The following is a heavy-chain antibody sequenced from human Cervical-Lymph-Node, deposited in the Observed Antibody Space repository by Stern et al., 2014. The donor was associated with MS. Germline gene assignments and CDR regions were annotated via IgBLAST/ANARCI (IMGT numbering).Heavy chain of an antibody. J-gene: IGHJ4*02. V-gene: IGHV4-39*01. Sequence: QLQLQESGPGLVKPSATLSLTCTVSGGSISSSTYYWAWIRQPPGKGLEWIGNIYYSGFTYYNPSLNSRVPISVDMSKNPSSLHMSSVTAAVTAIYYCARHDSVPRPAQLYSARDRGPGYFDYWGQGTLVTVSS. D-gene: IGHD1-26*01. CDR3: ARHDSVPRPAQLYSARDRGPGYFDY. CDR2: IYYSGFT. CDR1: GGSISSSTYY.